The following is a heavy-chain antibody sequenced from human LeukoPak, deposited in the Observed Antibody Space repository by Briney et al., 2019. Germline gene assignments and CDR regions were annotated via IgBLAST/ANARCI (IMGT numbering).Heavy chain of an antibody. CDR1: GFTFSSYG. J-gene: IGHJ4*02. CDR2: ISYDGSNK. CDR3: ARDRGSGYCSSTSCFSFDY. D-gene: IGHD2-2*01. Sequence: PGGSLRLSCAASGFTFSSYGMHWVRQAPGKGLEWVAVISYDGSNKYYADSVKGRFTISRDNSKNTLYLQMNSLRAEDTAVYYCARDRGSGYCSSTSCFSFDYWGQGTLVTVSS. V-gene: IGHV3-30*03.